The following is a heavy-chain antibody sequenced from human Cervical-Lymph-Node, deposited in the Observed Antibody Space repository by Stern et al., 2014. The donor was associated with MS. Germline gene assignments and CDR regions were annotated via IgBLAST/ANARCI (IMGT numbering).Heavy chain of an antibody. J-gene: IGHJ5*02. Sequence: QLQLQESGPGLVKPSQTLSLTCTVSGGSISSGAYYWIWIRQHPGKGLEWIGYIYYSGSTYYNPSLKSRVTISVDTSKNQFSLKLSSVTAADTAVYYCARDTTYYYDSSGLDGFDPWGQGTLVTVSS. CDR3: ARDTTYYYDSSGLDGFDP. D-gene: IGHD3-22*01. CDR2: IYYSGST. V-gene: IGHV4-31*03. CDR1: GGSISSGAYY.